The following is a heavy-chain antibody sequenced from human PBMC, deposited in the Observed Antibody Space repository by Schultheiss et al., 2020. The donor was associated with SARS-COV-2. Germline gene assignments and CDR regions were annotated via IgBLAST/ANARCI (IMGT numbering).Heavy chain of an antibody. D-gene: IGHD3-10*01. J-gene: IGHJ4*02. Sequence: GGSLRLSCTASGFTFDDYAMHWVRQAPGKGLEWVSGINWNSGTIGCADSVKGRFNISRDNAKNSLYLQMNSLRAEDTAFYYCAKAQYGAWITMVREAQFDYWGQGTLVTVSS. CDR3: AKAQYGAWITMVREAQFDY. V-gene: IGHV3-9*01. CDR2: INWNSGTI. CDR1: GFTFDDYA.